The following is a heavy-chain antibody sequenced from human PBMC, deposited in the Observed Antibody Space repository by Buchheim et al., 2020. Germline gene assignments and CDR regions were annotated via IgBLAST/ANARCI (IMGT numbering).Heavy chain of an antibody. CDR1: GGSFSSSSYY. D-gene: IGHD3-10*01. CDR3: ARDTYYYGSGSYDYYYGMDV. CDR2: IYYSGST. V-gene: IGHV4-39*07. Sequence: QLQLQESGPGLVKPSETLSLTCTVSGGSFSSSSYYWGWIRQPPGKGLEWIGSIYYSGSTYYNPSLKSRVTISVDTSKNPFSLKLSSVTAADTAVYYCARDTYYYGSGSYDYYYGMDVWGQGTT. J-gene: IGHJ6*02.